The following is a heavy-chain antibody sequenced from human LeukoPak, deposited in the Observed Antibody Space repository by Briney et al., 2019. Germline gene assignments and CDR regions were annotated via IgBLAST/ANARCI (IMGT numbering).Heavy chain of an antibody. D-gene: IGHD6-13*01. CDR1: GFTFSSYS. Sequence: PGGSLRLSCAASGFTFSSYSKSWVRQAPGKGLEWVANIKQDGSEKYYVDSVKGRFTISRDNAKNSLYLQMNSLRAEDTAVYYCARGGKQQLVSGYFDYWGQGTLVTVSS. V-gene: IGHV3-7*01. CDR3: ARGGKQQLVSGYFDY. J-gene: IGHJ4*02. CDR2: IKQDGSEK.